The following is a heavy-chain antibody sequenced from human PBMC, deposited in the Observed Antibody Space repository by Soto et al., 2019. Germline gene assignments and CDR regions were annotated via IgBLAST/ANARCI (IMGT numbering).Heavy chain of an antibody. Sequence: ASVKVSCKASGYSFTSYGISWVRQAPGQGLEWMGWSSTYNGDTKFAQRFQGRVSMTTDTSTSTAYMEMGSLRSDDTAVYFCASDGEDVSQLLYIYYGMDVWGHGTTVTVSS. V-gene: IGHV1-18*01. J-gene: IGHJ6*02. CDR1: GYSFTSYG. D-gene: IGHD3-10*01. CDR2: SSTYNGDT. CDR3: ASDGEDVSQLLYIYYGMDV.